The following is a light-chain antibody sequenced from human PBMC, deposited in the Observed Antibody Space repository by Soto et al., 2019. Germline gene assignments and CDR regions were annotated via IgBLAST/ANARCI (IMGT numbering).Light chain of an antibody. V-gene: IGKV3-15*01. CDR3: QQYHEWPLT. Sequence: EIEMTQSPATLSVSPGERATLSCRASQTFRNNLAWYQQKPGQAPRLLIWGASTRATGIPARFSGSQSGTEVTLTIRSLQSEDFAVYYCQQYHEWPLTFGGGTKVEIK. CDR2: GAS. J-gene: IGKJ4*01. CDR1: QTFRNN.